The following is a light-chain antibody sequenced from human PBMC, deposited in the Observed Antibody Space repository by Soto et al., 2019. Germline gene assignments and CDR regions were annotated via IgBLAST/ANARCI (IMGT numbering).Light chain of an antibody. CDR3: MQALETPMYT. V-gene: IGKV2-28*01. CDR2: LAS. Sequence: DIVMTQAPLSLPVTPGEPSFSSFLSSHILLHSNRYNYLDWYVQKPGQSPQLLIYLASNRASGVPDRFSGSGSGTDFTLKISRVEAEDVGVYYCMQALETPMYTFGQGTKVDIK. J-gene: IGKJ2*01. CDR1: HILLHSNRYNY.